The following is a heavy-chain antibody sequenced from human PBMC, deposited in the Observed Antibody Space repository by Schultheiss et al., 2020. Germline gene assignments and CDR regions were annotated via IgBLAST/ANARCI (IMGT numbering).Heavy chain of an antibody. CDR3: AREAPLMGARGFDY. V-gene: IGHV3-53*01. D-gene: IGHD3-10*01. CDR1: GFTFSSYA. CDR2: IYSGGST. Sequence: ESLKISCAASGFTFSSYAMSWVRQAPGKGLEWVSVIYSGGSTYYADSVKGRFTISRDNSKNTLYLQMNSLRAEDTAVYYCAREAPLMGARGFDYWGQGTLVTVSS. J-gene: IGHJ4*02.